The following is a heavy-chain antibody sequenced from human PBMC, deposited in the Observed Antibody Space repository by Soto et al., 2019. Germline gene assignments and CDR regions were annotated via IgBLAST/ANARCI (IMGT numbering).Heavy chain of an antibody. CDR3: ARFVRSCSGTTCYTRADV. D-gene: IGHD2-2*02. Sequence: SETLSLTCTVPGGSVSSDTHYWSWIRQPPGKRLEWIGFIYSSGSTNYNPSLKSRVTMTVDTSKNQFSLKLRTVIVADTAVYHCARFVRSCSGTTCYTRADVWGQGTTVTVSS. CDR2: IYSSGST. J-gene: IGHJ6*02. V-gene: IGHV4-61*01. CDR1: GGSVSSDTHY.